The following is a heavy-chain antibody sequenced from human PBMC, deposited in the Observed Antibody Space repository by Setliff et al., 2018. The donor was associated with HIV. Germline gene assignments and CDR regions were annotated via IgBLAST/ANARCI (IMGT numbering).Heavy chain of an antibody. CDR3: ASAYCGSERMPFFYYYMDV. D-gene: IGHD2-21*01. CDR1: GGSFTDIGGSFTDYY. Sequence: SETLSLTCAVFGGSFTDIGGSFTDYYWIWIRQPPGKGLEWIGYIYYSGSTNYNPSLKSRVTISVDTSKNQFSLKLSSVTAADTAVYYCASAYCGSERMPFFYYYMDVWGKGTTVTVSS. CDR2: IYYSGST. J-gene: IGHJ6*03. V-gene: IGHV4-61*08.